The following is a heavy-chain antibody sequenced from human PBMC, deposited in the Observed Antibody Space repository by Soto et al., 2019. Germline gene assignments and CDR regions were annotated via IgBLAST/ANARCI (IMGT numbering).Heavy chain of an antibody. Sequence: SVKVSCEASGWNFTRYYMHWVRQTPGQGLEWMGIINPSGGSTSYAQKFQGRVTMTRDTSTSTVYMELSSLRSEDTAVYYCARETRSAVAGDFFYYYGMDVWGQGTTVTVSS. CDR1: GWNFTRYY. J-gene: IGHJ6*02. CDR3: ARETRSAVAGDFFYYYGMDV. V-gene: IGHV1-46*01. D-gene: IGHD6-19*01. CDR2: INPSGGST.